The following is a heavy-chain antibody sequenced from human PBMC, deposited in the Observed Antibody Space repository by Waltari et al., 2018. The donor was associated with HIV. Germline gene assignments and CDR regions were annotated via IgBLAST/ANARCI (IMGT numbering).Heavy chain of an antibody. J-gene: IGHJ6*02. D-gene: IGHD2-15*01. Sequence: QVQLVQSGAEVKKPGASVKVSCKASGYTFTSYYMHWVRQAPGQGLEWMGIINPSGGSTSYAQKFQGRVTMTRDTSTSTVYMELSSLRSEDTAVYYCARSRIVVVKVRYYGMDVWGQGTTVTVSS. CDR2: INPSGGST. V-gene: IGHV1-46*01. CDR3: ARSRIVVVKVRYYGMDV. CDR1: GYTFTSYY.